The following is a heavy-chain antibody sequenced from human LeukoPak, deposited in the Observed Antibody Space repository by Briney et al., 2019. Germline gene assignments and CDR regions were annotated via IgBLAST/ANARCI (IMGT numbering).Heavy chain of an antibody. J-gene: IGHJ4*02. D-gene: IGHD6-6*01. CDR2: INPNSGGT. V-gene: IGHV1-2*02. CDR1: GYTFTRNG. CDR3: ASSIAARPLYRY. Sequence: ASMKVSCKASGYTFTRNGVSWVRQAPGQGLEWMGWINPNSGGTNYAQKFQGRVTTTRDTSISTAYMELSRLRSDDTAVYYCASSIAARPLYRYWGQGTLVTVSS.